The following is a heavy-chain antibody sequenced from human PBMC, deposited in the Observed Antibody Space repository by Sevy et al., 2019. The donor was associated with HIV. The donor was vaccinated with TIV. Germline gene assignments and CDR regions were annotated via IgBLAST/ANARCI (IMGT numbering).Heavy chain of an antibody. CDR2: IRYDGSNK. CDR1: GFTFSSYG. J-gene: IGHJ4*02. D-gene: IGHD3-10*01. CDR3: AKDRLVYGSGSRIWCFDY. V-gene: IGHV3-30*02. Sequence: GGSLRLSCAASGFTFSSYGMHWVRQAPGKGLEWVAFIRYDGSNKYYADSVKGRFTISRDNSKNTLYLQMNSLRAEDTAVYYCAKDRLVYGSGSRIWCFDYWGQGTLVTVSS.